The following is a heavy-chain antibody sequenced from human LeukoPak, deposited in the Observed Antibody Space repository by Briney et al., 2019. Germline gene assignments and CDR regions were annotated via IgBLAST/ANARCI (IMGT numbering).Heavy chain of an antibody. V-gene: IGHV4-59*12. J-gene: IGHJ4*02. CDR3: ARGHRASGWYNY. D-gene: IGHD6-19*01. CDR2: TYYSGST. Sequence: SETLSLTCTVSGGSISSYYWSWIRQPPGKGLEWIGYTYYSGSTNYNPSLKSRVTLSVNTSKNQFSLKLSSVTAADTAVYYCARGHRASGWYNYWGQGTLVTVSS. CDR1: GGSISSYY.